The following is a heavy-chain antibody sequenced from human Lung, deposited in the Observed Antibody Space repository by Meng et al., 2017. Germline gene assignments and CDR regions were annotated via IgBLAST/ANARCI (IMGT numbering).Heavy chain of an antibody. J-gene: IGHJ5*02. V-gene: IGHV4-31*03. CDR3: VRERNRLLDP. Sequence: QVQLQESGPGLVKPSQTLCRTCPVSGVSFSSGGYYWGWIRQHPGMGLEWIGYIYYSGTTFYNPAFKSRVTISVDTSKNQFSLNLNSVSAADTSVYYCVRERNRLLDPWGQGTLVTVSS. D-gene: IGHD3-3*01. CDR1: GVSFSSGGYY. CDR2: IYYSGTT.